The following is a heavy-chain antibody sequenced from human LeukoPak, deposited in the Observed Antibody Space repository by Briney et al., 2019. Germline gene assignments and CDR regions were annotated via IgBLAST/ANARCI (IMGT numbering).Heavy chain of an antibody. Sequence: GGSLRLSCVASGFTFDDHDMSWVRQAPGKGLEWVSNINWNGGSTGYADSVKGRFTISRDNAKNSLYLQMNSLRAEDTAFYYCARGKMVGATAWGGLDYWGQGTLVTVSS. CDR1: GFTFDDHD. CDR2: INWNGGST. J-gene: IGHJ4*02. CDR3: ARGKMVGATAWGGLDY. V-gene: IGHV3-20*04. D-gene: IGHD1-26*01.